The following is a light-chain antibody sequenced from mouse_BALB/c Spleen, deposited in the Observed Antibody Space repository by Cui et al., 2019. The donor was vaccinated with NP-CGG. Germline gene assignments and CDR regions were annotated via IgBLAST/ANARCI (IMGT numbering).Light chain of an antibody. CDR2: GTN. CDR3: ALWYSNHWV. Sequence: AVLTSEFATTTSPGETVTLTCRSSTGAVTTRNYANWVQEKPDHLFTGLIGGTNNRAPGVPARFSGSLIGDKAALTITGAQTEDEAIYFCALWYSNHWVFGGGTKLTVL. CDR1: TGAVTTRNY. V-gene: IGLV1*01. J-gene: IGLJ1*01.